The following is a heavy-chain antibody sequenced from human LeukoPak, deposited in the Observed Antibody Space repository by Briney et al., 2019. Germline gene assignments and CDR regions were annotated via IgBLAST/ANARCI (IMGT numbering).Heavy chain of an antibody. CDR1: GGSISSYY. CDR2: IYTSGST. V-gene: IGHV4-4*07. D-gene: IGHD3-22*01. J-gene: IGHJ6*03. Sequence: SETLSLTCTVSGGSISSYYWSWIRQPAGKGLEWIGRIYTSGSTNYNPSLKSRVTMSVDTSKNQFSLKLSSVTAADTAVYYCAREVYDSSGYYYGPRNYYYYYYMDVWGKGTTVTISS. CDR3: AREVYDSSGYYYGPRNYYYYYYMDV.